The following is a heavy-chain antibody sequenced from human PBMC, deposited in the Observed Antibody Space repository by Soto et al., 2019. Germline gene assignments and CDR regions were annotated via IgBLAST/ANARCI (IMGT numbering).Heavy chain of an antibody. D-gene: IGHD5-18*01. V-gene: IGHV4-61*01. CDR2: IYYSGST. J-gene: IGHJ4*02. CDR1: GGSISSGSYY. Sequence: SETLSLTCTVSGGSISSGSYYWSWIRQPPGKGLEWIGYIYYSGSTNYNPSLKSRVTISVDTSKNQFSLKLSSVTAADTAVYYCARGFLGYSYGYGFDYWGQGTLVTVSS. CDR3: ARGFLGYSYGYGFDY.